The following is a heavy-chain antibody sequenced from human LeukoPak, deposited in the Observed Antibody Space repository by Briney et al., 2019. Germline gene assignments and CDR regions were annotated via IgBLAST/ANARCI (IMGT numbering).Heavy chain of an antibody. V-gene: IGHV4-39*07. CDR3: ARADDTAMAHPFDY. D-gene: IGHD5-18*01. J-gene: IGHJ4*02. CDR2: IYYSGST. Sequence: SETLSLTCTVSGGSISSSSYYWGWIRQPPGKGLEWIGSIYYSGSTYYNPSLKSRFTISVNTSKNPFSLKLSSVTAADTAVYYCARADDTAMAHPFDYWGQGTLVTVSS. CDR1: GGSISSSSYY.